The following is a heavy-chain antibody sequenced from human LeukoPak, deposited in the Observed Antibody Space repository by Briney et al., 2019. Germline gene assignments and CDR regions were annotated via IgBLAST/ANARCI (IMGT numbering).Heavy chain of an antibody. V-gene: IGHV4-59*11. CDR1: GGSMSHH. CDR3: ARGVAAAAANYYYYYYMDV. CDR2: ISHTAST. D-gene: IGHD6-13*01. Sequence: SETLSLTRTVSGGSMSHHWSWIRQSPGKGLEWIGYISHTASTNYNPSLKSRVTISVDTSKNQFSLKLSSVTAADTAVYYCARGVAAAAANYYYYYYMDVWGKGTTVTVSS. J-gene: IGHJ6*03.